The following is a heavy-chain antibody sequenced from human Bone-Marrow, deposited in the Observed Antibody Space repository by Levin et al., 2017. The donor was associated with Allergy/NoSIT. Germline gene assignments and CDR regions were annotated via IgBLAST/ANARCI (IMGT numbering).Heavy chain of an antibody. V-gene: IGHV3-30*18. CDR3: AKDLIGEDFWSGYYIFQGGRGMDV. CDR1: GFTFSSYG. CDR2: ISYDGSNK. D-gene: IGHD3-3*01. J-gene: IGHJ6*02. Sequence: GGSLRLSCAASGFTFSSYGMHWVRQAPGKGLEWVAVISYDGSNKYYADSVKGRFTISRDNSKNTLYLQMNSLRAEDTAVYYCAKDLIGEDFWSGYYIFQGGRGMDVWGQGTTVTVSS.